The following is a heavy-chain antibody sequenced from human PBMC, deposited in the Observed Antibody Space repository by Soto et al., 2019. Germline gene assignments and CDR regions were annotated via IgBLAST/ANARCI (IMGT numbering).Heavy chain of an antibody. CDR2: ISASSSTI. CDR3: ARRGGSSSHYFFYAMDV. D-gene: IGHD1-26*01. J-gene: IGHJ6*02. Sequence: QVQLVESGGGLVKPGGSLRLSCAASGFTFSDYYMNWVRQAPGKGLEWVAYISASSSTIFYGDSVKGRFTISRDNAKNSLSLKMAGLRAEDTGVYYCARRGGSSSHYFFYAMDVWGQGTTVTVS. CDR1: GFTFSDYY. V-gene: IGHV3-11*01.